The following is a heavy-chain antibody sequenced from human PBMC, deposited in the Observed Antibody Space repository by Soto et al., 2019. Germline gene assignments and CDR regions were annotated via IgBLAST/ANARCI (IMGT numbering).Heavy chain of an antibody. Sequence: QVQLQESGPGLVKPSGTLSLTCAVSGGSISSNEWWSWVRQPPGKGLEWIGEIYDSVTTNYNPSLKSRVPTSIDKSKKQFSLKLASVTAADTAVYYCARAVPFCLGPSGQGTLVTVSS. D-gene: IGHD3-16*01. J-gene: IGHJ5*02. CDR3: ARAVPFCLGP. CDR1: GGSISSNEW. CDR2: IYDSVTT. V-gene: IGHV4-4*02.